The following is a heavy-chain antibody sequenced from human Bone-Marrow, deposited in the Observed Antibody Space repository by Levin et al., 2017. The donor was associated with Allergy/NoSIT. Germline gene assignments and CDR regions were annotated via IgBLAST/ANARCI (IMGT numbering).Heavy chain of an antibody. V-gene: IGHV3-30*18. D-gene: IGHD5-18*01. CDR1: GFTFSSYG. Sequence: GGSLRLSCAASGFTFSSYGMHWVRQAPGKGLEWVAVISYDGSNKYYADSVKGRFTISRDNSKNTLYLQMNSLRAEDTAVYYCAKDSAAMVGSGVDYWGQGTLVTVSS. J-gene: IGHJ4*02. CDR2: ISYDGSNK. CDR3: AKDSAAMVGSGVDY.